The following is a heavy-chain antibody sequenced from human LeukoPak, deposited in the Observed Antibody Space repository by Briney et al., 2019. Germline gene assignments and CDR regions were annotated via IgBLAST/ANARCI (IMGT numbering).Heavy chain of an antibody. CDR3: ASDLAVPAAINYYYYGMDV. Sequence: ASVKVSCKASGGTFSSYAISWVRQAPGQGLEWMGGIIPIFGTANYAQKFQGRVTITADESTSTAYMELSSLRSEDTAVYYCASDLAVPAAINYYYYGMDVWGQGTTVTVSS. J-gene: IGHJ6*02. CDR1: GGTFSSYA. D-gene: IGHD2-2*02. V-gene: IGHV1-69*01. CDR2: IIPIFGTA.